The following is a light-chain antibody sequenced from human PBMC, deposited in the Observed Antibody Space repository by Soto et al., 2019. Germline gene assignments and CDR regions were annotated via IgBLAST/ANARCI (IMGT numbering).Light chain of an antibody. Sequence: IQMTQPPSTLSASVGDRVSITCRASQSVSSWLAWYQQKPGKAPKLLIYDASGLESGVPSRFSGSGSGTEFTLTISSLQPDDFATYYCQQYSTYPLTFGGGTKVDI. V-gene: IGKV1-5*01. J-gene: IGKJ4*01. CDR2: DAS. CDR1: QSVSSW. CDR3: QQYSTYPLT.